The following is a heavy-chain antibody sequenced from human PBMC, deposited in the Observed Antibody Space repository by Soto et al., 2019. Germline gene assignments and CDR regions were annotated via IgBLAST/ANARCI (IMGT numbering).Heavy chain of an antibody. Sequence: ASVKVSCKASGGTFSSYAISWVRQAPGQGLEWMGGIIPIFGTANYAQKFQGRVTTTADESTSTAYMELSSLRSEDTAVYYCARGLGCSSTSCYNPTDIYYYGMDAWGQGTTVTVSS. CDR2: IIPIFGTA. J-gene: IGHJ6*02. D-gene: IGHD2-2*02. V-gene: IGHV1-69*13. CDR3: ARGLGCSSTSCYNPTDIYYYGMDA. CDR1: GGTFSSYA.